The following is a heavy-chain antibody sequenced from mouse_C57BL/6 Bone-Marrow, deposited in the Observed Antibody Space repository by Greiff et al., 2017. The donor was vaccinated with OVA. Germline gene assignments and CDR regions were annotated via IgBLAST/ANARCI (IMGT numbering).Heavy chain of an antibody. Sequence: VQLQQSGAELVRPGASVKLSCTASGFNIKDDYMHWVKQRPEQGLEWIGWIEPENGDTEYASKFKGKATMTVDTSSNTAYLQLSSLTSEDTAVYYCATYDGTGDYWGQGTTLTVSS. J-gene: IGHJ2*01. CDR1: GFNIKDDY. V-gene: IGHV14-4*01. CDR3: ATYDGTGDY. CDR2: IEPENGDT. D-gene: IGHD2-3*01.